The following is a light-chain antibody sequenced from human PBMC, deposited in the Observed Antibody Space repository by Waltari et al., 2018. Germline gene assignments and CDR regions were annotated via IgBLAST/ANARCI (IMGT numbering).Light chain of an antibody. Sequence: QSALTPPGTVSGSPGQSLAISCTGTNSDARCYTYVPWYQQLPGKAPKLIIYEVSNRPSGVSDRFSASKSGNTASLTISGLQAEDEAHYYCSSYTSSDTRVFGAGTKLTVL. CDR3: SSYTSSDTRV. CDR1: NSDARCYTY. V-gene: IGLV2-14*01. J-gene: IGLJ3*02. CDR2: EVS.